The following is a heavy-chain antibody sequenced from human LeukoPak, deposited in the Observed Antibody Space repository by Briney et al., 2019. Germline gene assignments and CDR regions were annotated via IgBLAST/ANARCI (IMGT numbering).Heavy chain of an antibody. D-gene: IGHD3-22*01. Sequence: GGSLRLSCAASGFTFSSYAMHWVRQAPGKGLEWVSYISSSSSTIYYADSVKGRFTISRDNAKNSLYLQMNSLRAEDTAVYYCARDQGYYYYDSSGFDYWGQGTLVTVSS. V-gene: IGHV3-48*01. CDR2: ISSSSSTI. CDR3: ARDQGYYYYDSSGFDY. CDR1: GFTFSSYA. J-gene: IGHJ4*02.